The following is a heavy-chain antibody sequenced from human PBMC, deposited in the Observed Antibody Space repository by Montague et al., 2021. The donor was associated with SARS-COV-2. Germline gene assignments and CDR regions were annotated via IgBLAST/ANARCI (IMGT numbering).Heavy chain of an antibody. CDR1: GYSFTSYW. D-gene: IGHD3-10*01. V-gene: IGHV5-10-1*01. CDR3: ARHLYGSGSYLNWFDP. CDR2: IDPSDSYT. Sequence: QSGAEVKKPGESLRISCKGSGYSFTSYWISWVRQMPGKGLEWMGRIDPSDSYTNYSPSFQGRVTISADKSISTAYLQWSSLKASDTAMYYCARHLYGSGSYLNWFDPWGQGTLVTVSS. J-gene: IGHJ5*02.